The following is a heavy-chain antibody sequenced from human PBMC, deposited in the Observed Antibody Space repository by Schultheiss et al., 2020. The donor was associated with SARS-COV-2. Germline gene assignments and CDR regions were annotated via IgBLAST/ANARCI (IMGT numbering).Heavy chain of an antibody. CDR3: ARDAVAGEQPFDY. CDR1: GGSISSYY. CDR2: IYHSGST. J-gene: IGHJ4*02. D-gene: IGHD6-19*01. Sequence: SETLSLTCTVSGGSISSYYWSWIRQPPGKGLEWIGSIYHSGSTYYNPSLKSRVTISVDTSKNQFSLKLSSVTAADTAVYYCARDAVAGEQPFDYWGQGTLVTVSS. V-gene: IGHV4-38-2*02.